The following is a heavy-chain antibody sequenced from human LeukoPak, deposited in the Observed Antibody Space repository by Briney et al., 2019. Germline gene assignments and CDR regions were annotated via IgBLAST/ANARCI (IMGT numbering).Heavy chain of an antibody. CDR3: ARDRGYCSGGSCYSAFDY. V-gene: IGHV3-30*04. J-gene: IGHJ4*02. Sequence: GRSLRLSCAASGFTLSRYDMHWVRQAPGKGLEGVAIISYDGSYKYYADSVKGRFTISRDNSKNTLYVQMNSLGPEDTALYYCARDRGYCSGGSCYSAFDYWGQGTLVTVSS. CDR2: ISYDGSYK. D-gene: IGHD2-15*01. CDR1: GFTLSRYD.